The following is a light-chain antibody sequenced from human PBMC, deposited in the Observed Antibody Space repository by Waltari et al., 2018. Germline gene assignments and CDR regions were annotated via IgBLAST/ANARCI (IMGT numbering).Light chain of an antibody. CDR1: QSVYTSYNKND. J-gene: IGKJ1*01. CDR2: WAS. CDR3: QQYFSTPWT. Sequence: DIVMTQSPDSLAVSLGERATINCRSSQSVYTSYNKNDLAWYQQKPGQPPKLLIYWASTRESGVPDRFSGSGSGTDFTLTISSLQAEDVAVYYCQQYFSTPWTFGHETAVEIK. V-gene: IGKV4-1*01.